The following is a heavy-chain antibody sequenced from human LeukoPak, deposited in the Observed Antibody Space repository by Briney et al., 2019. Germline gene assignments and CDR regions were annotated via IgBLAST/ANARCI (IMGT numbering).Heavy chain of an antibody. CDR1: GYSISSGYY. V-gene: IGHV4-38-2*01. CDR2: IYHSGST. J-gene: IGHJ5*02. CDR3: ARRANYGSWFDP. Sequence: SETLSLTCAVSGYSISSGYYWGWIRQPPGKGLEWIGNIYHSGSTYYNPSLKSRVTISVDTSKNQFSLKLSSVTAADTAVYYCARRANYGSWFDPWGQGTLVTVSS. D-gene: IGHD4-17*01.